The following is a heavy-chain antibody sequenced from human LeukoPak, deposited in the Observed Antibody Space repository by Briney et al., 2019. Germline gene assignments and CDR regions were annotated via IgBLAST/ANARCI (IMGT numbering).Heavy chain of an antibody. CDR2: ISPNGGGT. CDR1: GYTFAAYY. D-gene: IGHD1-26*01. V-gene: IGHV1-2*02. CDR3: AGLLLSGTYFDY. Sequence: GASVKVSCKASGYTFAAYYIHWVRQAPGQGLEWMGWISPNGGGTNYAQKFQGRVTMTRDTSISTAYMELSRLRSDDTAVYYCAGLLLSGTYFDYWGQGTLVTVSS. J-gene: IGHJ4*02.